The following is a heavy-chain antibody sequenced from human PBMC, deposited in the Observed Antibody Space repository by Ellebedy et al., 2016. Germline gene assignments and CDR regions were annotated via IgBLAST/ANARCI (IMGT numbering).Heavy chain of an antibody. J-gene: IGHJ6*01. CDR3: ARDSPVTPSYYMDV. CDR2: ISSSSSTI. CDR1: GFTFSSYS. V-gene: IGHV3-48*01. D-gene: IGHD4-17*01. Sequence: GGSLRLSXAASGFTFSSYSMNWVRQAPGKGLEWVSYISSSSSTIYYADSVKGRFTISRDNSKNTVYLQMNSLRAEDTAVYHCARDSPVTPSYYMDVWGQGTTVTVSS.